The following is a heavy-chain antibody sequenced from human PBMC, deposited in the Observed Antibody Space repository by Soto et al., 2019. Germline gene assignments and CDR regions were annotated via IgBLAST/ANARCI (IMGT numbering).Heavy chain of an antibody. CDR1: GGTFSSYA. V-gene: IGHV1-69*13. D-gene: IGHD2-8*01. CDR3: ARTYISANDVSYYHGLFDP. J-gene: IGHJ5*02. Sequence: SVKVSCKASGGTFSSYAISWVRQAPGQGLEWMGGIIPIFGTANYAQKFQGRVTITADESTSTAYMELSSLRSEDTAVYYCARTYISANDVSYYHGLFDPWGKETLVPAPQ. CDR2: IIPIFGTA.